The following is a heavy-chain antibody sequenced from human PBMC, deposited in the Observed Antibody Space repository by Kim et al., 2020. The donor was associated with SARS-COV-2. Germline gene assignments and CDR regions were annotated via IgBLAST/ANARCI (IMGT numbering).Heavy chain of an antibody. CDR2: IRCYGNTI. Sequence: GSLRLSCAASGFTFSIRAMSWVRQAPGKGLEGGSTIRCYGNTIYYADPVKGRFTISRDNSKNTLYLQMNGLRDGGTAGYYCSRRFVAPAMDYWGQGVLV. CDR3: SRRFVAPAMDY. J-gene: IGHJ4*02. CDR1: GFTFSIRA. V-gene: IGHV3-23*01. D-gene: IGHD2-2*01.